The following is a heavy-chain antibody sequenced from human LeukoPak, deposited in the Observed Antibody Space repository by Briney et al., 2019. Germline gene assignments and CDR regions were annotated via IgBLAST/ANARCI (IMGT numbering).Heavy chain of an antibody. V-gene: IGHV3-66*01. J-gene: IGHJ4*02. CDR1: GFTVSSSY. D-gene: IGHD6-13*01. CDR2: IYSGGTT. CDR3: ARGVAAAGTTLNY. Sequence: PGGSLRLSCAASGFTVSSSYMTWVRQAPGKGLEWVSVIYSGGTTYYADSVKGRFTISRDNSKNTLYLQMNSLRAEDTAVYYCARGVAAAGTTLNYWGQGTLVTVFS.